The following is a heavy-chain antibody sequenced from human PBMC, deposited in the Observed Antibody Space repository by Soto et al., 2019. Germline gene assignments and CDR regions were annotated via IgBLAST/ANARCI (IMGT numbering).Heavy chain of an antibody. CDR2: ISYDGSNK. J-gene: IGHJ1*01. CDR3: ATGPFYYDSSGYYGAEYFQH. V-gene: IGHV3-30*03. CDR1: GFTLSSYG. D-gene: IGHD3-22*01. Sequence: GGSLRLSCAASGFTLSSYGMHWVRQAPGKGLEWVAVISYDGSNKYYADSVKGRFTISRDNSKNTLYLQMNSLRAEDTAVYYCATGPFYYDSSGYYGAEYFQHWGQGTLVTVSS.